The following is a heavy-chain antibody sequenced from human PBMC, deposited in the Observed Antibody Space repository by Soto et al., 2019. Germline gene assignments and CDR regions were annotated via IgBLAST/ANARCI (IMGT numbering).Heavy chain of an antibody. J-gene: IGHJ4*02. CDR1: GFTFRNYG. CDR3: AKETQHLVHDY. V-gene: IGHV3-30*18. CDR2: ISHDGSDT. D-gene: IGHD6-13*01. Sequence: QVQLVESGGGVVRPGRSLRLTCAASGFTFRNYGMHWVRQAPGKGLEWVTVISHDGSDTYYADSMKGRFIISRDNSENTLFVNMNSLNPEDTAVYYGAKETQHLVHDYWGQGTLVTVSS.